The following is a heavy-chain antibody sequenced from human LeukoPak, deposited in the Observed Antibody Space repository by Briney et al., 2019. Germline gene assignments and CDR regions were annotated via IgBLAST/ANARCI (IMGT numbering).Heavy chain of an antibody. V-gene: IGHV5-51*01. D-gene: IGHD3-16*01. Sequence: GESLKISCKGSGYSFTSYWIGWVRQMPGKGLEWMGIIYPGDSDTRYSPSFQGQVTISAEKSISTAYLQWSSLKASDNAMYYRARTETVHGGDYYGMDVWGQGTTVTVSS. CDR2: IYPGDSDT. CDR1: GYSFTSYW. J-gene: IGHJ6*02. CDR3: ARTETVHGGDYYGMDV.